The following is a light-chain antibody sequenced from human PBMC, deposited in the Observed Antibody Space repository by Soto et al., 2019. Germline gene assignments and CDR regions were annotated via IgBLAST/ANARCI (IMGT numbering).Light chain of an antibody. CDR1: SSDVGVYNY. Sequence: QSALTQPPSASGSPGQSVTISCTGTSSDVGVYNYVSWYQQHPGKAPKLLIYEVSKRPSGVTDRFSGSKSGNTASLTVSGLQAEDEADFYCRSYAGSNNVVFGGGTKLTVL. J-gene: IGLJ2*01. CDR3: RSYAGSNNVV. V-gene: IGLV2-8*01. CDR2: EVS.